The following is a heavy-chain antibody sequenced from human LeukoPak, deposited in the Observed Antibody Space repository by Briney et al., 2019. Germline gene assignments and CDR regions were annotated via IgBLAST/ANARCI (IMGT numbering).Heavy chain of an antibody. V-gene: IGHV4-59*01. J-gene: IGHJ3*02. CDR3: ARSLYSGSYFVAFDI. CDR1: GGSISSYY. CDR2: IYYSGST. Sequence: SETLSLTCTVSGGSISSYYWSWIRQPPGKGLEWIGYIYYSGSTNYNPSLKSRVTISVDTSKNQFSLKLSSVTAADTAVYYCARSLYSGSYFVAFDIWGQGTMVTVSS. D-gene: IGHD1-26*01.